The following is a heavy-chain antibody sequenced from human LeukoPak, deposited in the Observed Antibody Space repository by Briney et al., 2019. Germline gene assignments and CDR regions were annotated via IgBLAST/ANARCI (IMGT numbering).Heavy chain of an antibody. CDR3: ARDYYGDFYFDY. J-gene: IGHJ4*02. CDR2: IYYSGST. Sequence: SETLSLTCTVSGGSIGSYYWSWIRQPPGKGLEWIGYIYYSGSTNYNPSLKSRVTISVDTSKNQFSLKLSSVTAADTAVYYCARDYYGDFYFDYWGQGTLVTVSS. CDR1: GGSIGSYY. V-gene: IGHV4-59*01. D-gene: IGHD4-17*01.